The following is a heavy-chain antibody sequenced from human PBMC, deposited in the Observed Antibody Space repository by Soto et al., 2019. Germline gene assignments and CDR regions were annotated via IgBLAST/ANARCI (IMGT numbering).Heavy chain of an antibody. Sequence: PWGSLSLSCAASGCTISSCELNWVRQAPAQGLERVSYISSSGSTIYYADSVKGRFTISRDNAKNSLYLQMNSLRAEATAVYYCSRAARLRFPEPGMDVWGQGTTVTVSS. J-gene: IGHJ6*02. CDR3: SRAARLRFPEPGMDV. CDR1: GCTISSCE. CDR2: ISSSGSTI. D-gene: IGHD3-3*01. V-gene: IGHV3-48*03.